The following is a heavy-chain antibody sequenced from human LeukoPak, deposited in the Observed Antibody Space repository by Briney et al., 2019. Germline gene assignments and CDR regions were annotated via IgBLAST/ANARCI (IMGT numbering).Heavy chain of an antibody. D-gene: IGHD3-10*01. CDR3: ARGGAGTYYKRDGWFDP. Sequence: SVKVSCKASGGTFNNYAINWVRQAPGQGLEWMGGIIPIFGTANNAQKFQGRVTITADESTSTAYMELNSLTSEDTAVYYCARGGAGTYYKRDGWFDPWGQGTVVTVSS. CDR1: GGTFNNYA. V-gene: IGHV1-69*13. CDR2: IIPIFGTA. J-gene: IGHJ5*02.